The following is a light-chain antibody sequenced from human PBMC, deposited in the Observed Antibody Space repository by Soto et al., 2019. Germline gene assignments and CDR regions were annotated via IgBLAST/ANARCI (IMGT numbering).Light chain of an antibody. V-gene: IGLV2-8*01. CDR2: EVS. Sequence: QSALTQPPSASGSPGQSVTISCTGTSSDVGDYNYVSWYQQHPGRAPKLMIYEVSKRPSGVPDRFSGSKSGNTASLTVSGLQAEDEADYYCSSYAGSNNLYVFGTGTKV. CDR1: SSDVGDYNY. CDR3: SSYAGSNNLYV. J-gene: IGLJ1*01.